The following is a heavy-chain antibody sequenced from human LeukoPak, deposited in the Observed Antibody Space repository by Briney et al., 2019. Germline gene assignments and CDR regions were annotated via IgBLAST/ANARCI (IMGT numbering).Heavy chain of an antibody. CDR3: ARHENIVVVVAATGFDN. CDR1: GGSTSSSSHF. D-gene: IGHD2-15*01. Sequence: PSETLSLTCTVSGGSTSSSSHFWSWIRQPPGKGLEWIGSIYYSGNTYYNSSLKSRVTISVDTSKNQFSLKLSSVTAADTAVYYCARHENIVVVVAATGFDNWGQGTLVTVSS. V-gene: IGHV4-39*01. CDR2: IYYSGNT. J-gene: IGHJ4*02.